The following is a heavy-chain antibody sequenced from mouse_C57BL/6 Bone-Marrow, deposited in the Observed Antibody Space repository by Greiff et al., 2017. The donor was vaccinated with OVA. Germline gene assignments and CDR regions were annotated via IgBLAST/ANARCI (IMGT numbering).Heavy chain of an antibody. Sequence: QVQLQQSGPELARPWASVKISCQAFYTFSRRVHFAMRDTNYWMQWVKQRPGQGLEWIGAIYPGNGDTSYNQKFKEKDTLTADTSSSTAYMQLSSLTTESSAVYSCAWSGYSYCFDYWGQGTTLTVSS. V-gene: IGHV1-87*01. J-gene: IGHJ2*01. D-gene: IGHD2-3*01. CDR2: GQGLEWIG. CDR1: YTFSRRVH. CDR3: TESSAVYSCAWSGYSYCFDY.